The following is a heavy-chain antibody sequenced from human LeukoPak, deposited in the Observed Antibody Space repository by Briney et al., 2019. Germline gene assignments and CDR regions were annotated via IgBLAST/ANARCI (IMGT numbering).Heavy chain of an antibody. CDR1: GFTFSSYE. J-gene: IGHJ4*02. D-gene: IGHD2/OR15-2a*01. V-gene: IGHV3-21*01. CDR2: ITSSGRYI. Sequence: GGSLRLSCAASGFTFSSYEMNWVRQAPGKGLEWVSSITSSGRYIYYADSVKGRFAISRDNSENSLYLQMDSLTAEDTAVYYCTRKGSQWDFLVDYWGQGTRVAVSP. CDR3: TRKGSQWDFLVDY.